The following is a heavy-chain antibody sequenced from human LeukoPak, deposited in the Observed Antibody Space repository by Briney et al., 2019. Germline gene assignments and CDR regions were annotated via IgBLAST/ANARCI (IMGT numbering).Heavy chain of an antibody. V-gene: IGHV3-48*01. Sequence: GGSLRLSCAASGFTFSSYSMNWVRQAPGKGLEWVSYISSSSSTIYYADSVKGRFTISRDNAKNSLYLQMNSLRAEDTAVYYCARDQSGNYGSGSYPWDYYYGMDVWGQGTTVTVSS. J-gene: IGHJ6*02. CDR3: ARDQSGNYGSGSYPWDYYYGMDV. D-gene: IGHD3-10*01. CDR2: ISSSSSTI. CDR1: GFTFSSYS.